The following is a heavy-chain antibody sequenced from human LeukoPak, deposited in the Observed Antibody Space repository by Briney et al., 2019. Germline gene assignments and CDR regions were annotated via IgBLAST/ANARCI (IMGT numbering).Heavy chain of an antibody. J-gene: IGHJ4*02. CDR1: GGSISSSSSY. CDR2: IYYSGST. D-gene: IGHD2-15*01. CDR3: ARRGGGSWYYFDY. Sequence: PETLSLTCTVSGGSISSSSSYWDWIRQPPGKGLEWIGNIYYSGSTNYNASLKSRVTISVDTSKNQFSPKLSSVTAADTALYYCARRGGGSWYYFDYWGQGTLVTVSS. V-gene: IGHV4-39*01.